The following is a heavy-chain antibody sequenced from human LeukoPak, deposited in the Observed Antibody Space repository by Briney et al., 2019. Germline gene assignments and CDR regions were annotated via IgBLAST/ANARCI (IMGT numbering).Heavy chain of an antibody. V-gene: IGHV4-61*02. J-gene: IGHJ3*02. CDR3: ARPGNDAFDI. Sequence: SQTLSLTCTVSGGSISSGSYYWSWIRQPAGKGLEWIGRIYTSGSTNYNPSLKSRVTISVDTSKNQFSLKLSSVTAADTAVYYCARPGNDAFDIWGQGTMVTVSS. CDR1: GGSISSGSYY. CDR2: IYTSGST.